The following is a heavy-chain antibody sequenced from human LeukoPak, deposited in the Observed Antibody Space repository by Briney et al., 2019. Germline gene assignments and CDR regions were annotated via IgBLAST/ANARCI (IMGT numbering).Heavy chain of an antibody. CDR1: GGSISIYY. Sequence: SETLSLTCTVSGGSISIYYWSWIRQPPGKGLEWIGYIYYSGSTNYNPSLKSRVTISVDTSKNPFYLKLSSVTAADTAVYYCARGQHGDAAAPFDYWGQGTLVTVSS. V-gene: IGHV4-59*01. J-gene: IGHJ4*02. CDR2: IYYSGST. CDR3: ARGQHGDAAAPFDY. D-gene: IGHD6-13*01.